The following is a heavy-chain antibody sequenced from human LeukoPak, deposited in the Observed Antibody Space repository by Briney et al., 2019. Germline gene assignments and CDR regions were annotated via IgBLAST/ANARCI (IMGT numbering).Heavy chain of an antibody. CDR3: ARGGATVTGPLYYFDY. D-gene: IGHD4-17*01. V-gene: IGHV4-4*07. Sequence: SETLSLTCTVSGGSISSYYWSWIRQPAGKGLEWTGRIYTSGSTNYNPSLKSRVTMSVDTSKNQFSLKLSSVTAADTAVYYCARGGATVTGPLYYFDYWGQGTLVTVSS. J-gene: IGHJ4*02. CDR2: IYTSGST. CDR1: GGSISSYY.